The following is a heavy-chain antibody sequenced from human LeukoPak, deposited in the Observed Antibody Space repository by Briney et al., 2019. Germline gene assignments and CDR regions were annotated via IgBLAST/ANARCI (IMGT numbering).Heavy chain of an antibody. CDR1: GGTFSSYA. V-gene: IGHV1-69*05. CDR3: ARDRGIVATTHFDY. J-gene: IGHJ4*02. D-gene: IGHD5-12*01. CDR2: IIPIFGTA. Sequence: SVKVSCKASGGTFSSYAISWVRQAPGQGLEWMGRIIPIFGTANYAQKLQGRVTMTTDTSTSTAYMELRSLRSDDTAVYYCARDRGIVATTHFDYWGQGTLVTVSS.